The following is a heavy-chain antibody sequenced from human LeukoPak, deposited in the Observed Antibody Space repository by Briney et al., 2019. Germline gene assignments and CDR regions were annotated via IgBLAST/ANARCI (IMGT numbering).Heavy chain of an antibody. Sequence: GGALVLSCAASGFTFSNYWMHWVRPAPGKGLVWVSRISGDGSGAYNADSVKGRFTMSRNNAKNTLYRQMNGLRGEDTAVYYCARAHSRPPTAMARPAESYFDYWGEGTLVSASS. CDR1: GFTFSNYW. D-gene: IGHD5-18*01. CDR3: ARAHSRPPTAMARPAESYFDY. J-gene: IGHJ4*02. CDR2: ISGDGSGA. V-gene: IGHV3-74*01.